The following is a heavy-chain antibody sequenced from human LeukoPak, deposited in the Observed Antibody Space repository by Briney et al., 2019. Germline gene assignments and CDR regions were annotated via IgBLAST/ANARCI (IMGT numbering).Heavy chain of an antibody. D-gene: IGHD6-19*01. CDR1: GCTFSSYA. CDR2: IIPIFGTA. CDR3: ARGGYSSGWYLNWFDP. J-gene: IGHJ5*02. Sequence: SVKVSCKASGCTFSSYAISWVRQAPGQGLEWMGGIIPIFGTANYAQKFQGRVTITTDESTSTAYMELSSLRSEDTAVYYCARGGYSSGWYLNWFDPWGQGTLVTVSS. V-gene: IGHV1-69*05.